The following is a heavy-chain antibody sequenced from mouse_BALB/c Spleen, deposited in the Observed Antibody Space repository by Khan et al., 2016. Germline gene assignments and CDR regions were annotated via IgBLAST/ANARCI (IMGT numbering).Heavy chain of an antibody. CDR3: APIYYYGSSYYAMDY. CDR1: GYTFTNYG. Sequence: QVQLQQSGPELKKPGETVKISCKASGYTFTNYGINWVKQAPGKGLKWMGWINTYTGEPTYADDFKGRFAFSLETSASTAYLQINNLKNEDTATYFCAPIYYYGSSYYAMDYWGQGTSVTVSS. V-gene: IGHV9-3-1*01. J-gene: IGHJ4*01. D-gene: IGHD1-1*01. CDR2: INTYTGEP.